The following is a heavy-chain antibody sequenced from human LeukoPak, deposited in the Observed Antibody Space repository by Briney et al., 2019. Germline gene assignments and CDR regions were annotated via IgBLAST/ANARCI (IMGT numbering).Heavy chain of an antibody. CDR3: ARGRNWFDP. J-gene: IGHJ5*02. V-gene: IGHV4-4*08. CDR2: IFSGGKT. CDR1: GDSMNDEY. Sequence: SETLSLTCTVSGDSMNDEYWSWIRQHPGKGLEWIGYIFSGGKTNNDPSLESRVAISIDTSKNQFSLRLTSVTAADTAVYYCARGRNWFDPWGQGTLVTVFS.